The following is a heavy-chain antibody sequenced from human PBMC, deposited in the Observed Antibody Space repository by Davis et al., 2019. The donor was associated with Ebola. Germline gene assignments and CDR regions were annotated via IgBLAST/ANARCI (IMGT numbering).Heavy chain of an antibody. J-gene: IGHJ3*02. V-gene: IGHV5-51*01. CDR1: GYNFDIYW. D-gene: IGHD1-1*01. CDR2: IYPDDSDT. Sequence: GESLKISCKGSGYNFDIYWIAWVRQVPGKGLDWMGIIYPDDSDTRYSPSFQGQVTISADKSTGTAYLHWSSLKASDTAMYYCARHGGYTTGTTRGFDIWGQGTMVTVSS. CDR3: ARHGGYTTGTTRGFDI.